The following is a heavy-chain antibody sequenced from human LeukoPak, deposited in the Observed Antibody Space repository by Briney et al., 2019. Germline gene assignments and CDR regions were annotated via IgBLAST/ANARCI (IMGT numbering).Heavy chain of an antibody. CDR2: IRSKATSYAT. J-gene: IGHJ6*03. V-gene: IGHV3-73*01. D-gene: IGHD3-3*01. CDR1: GFTFSGSA. CDR3: TRQGSGFWSGYDDYYYYYYMDV. Sequence: GESLKISCAASGFTFSGSAMHWVRQASGKGLEWVGRIRSKATSYATAYAASVKGRFTISRDDSKNTAYPQMNSLKTEDTAVYYCTRQGSGFWSGYDDYYYYYYMDVWGKGTTVTVSS.